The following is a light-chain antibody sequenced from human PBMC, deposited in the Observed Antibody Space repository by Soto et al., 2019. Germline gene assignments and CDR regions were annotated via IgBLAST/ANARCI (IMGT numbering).Light chain of an antibody. CDR2: GAS. J-gene: IGKJ2*01. CDR1: QSISSSY. V-gene: IGKV3-20*01. Sequence: EIMLTQSPGTLSLSPGERATLSCRASQSISSSYLAWYQQKPGQAPRLLIYGASHRATGIPDRFSGSGSGTDFTLTISSLQPDDCATYYCHTYNSYSLHTFGQGTKLEIK. CDR3: HTYNSYSLHT.